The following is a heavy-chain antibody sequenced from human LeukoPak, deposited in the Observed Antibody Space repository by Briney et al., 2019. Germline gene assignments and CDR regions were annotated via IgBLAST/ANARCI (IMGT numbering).Heavy chain of an antibody. CDR2: MSHDGSDK. Sequence: PGGSLRLSCAASGFTFSSYAMHWVRQAPGKGLEWVALMSHDGSDKYYADSVKGRFTISRDNSKNTLHLQMNSLTTEDTAVYYCARSPNWDWLLPFDYWGQGTLVTVSS. CDR3: ARSPNWDWLLPFDY. J-gene: IGHJ4*02. V-gene: IGHV3-30-3*01. CDR1: GFTFSSYA. D-gene: IGHD3/OR15-3a*01.